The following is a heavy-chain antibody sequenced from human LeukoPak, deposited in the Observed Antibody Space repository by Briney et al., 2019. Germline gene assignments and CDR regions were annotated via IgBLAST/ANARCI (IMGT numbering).Heavy chain of an antibody. CDR3: ARDPDSSGSLSWFDP. V-gene: IGHV3-21*01. CDR1: GFTFSSYS. Sequence: PGGSLRLSXAASGFTFSSYSMNWVRQAPGKGLEWVSSISSSSSYIYYADSVKGRFTISRDNAKNSLYPQMNSLRAEDTAVYYCARDPDSSGSLSWFDPWGQGTLVTVSS. CDR2: ISSSSSYI. D-gene: IGHD3-22*01. J-gene: IGHJ5*02.